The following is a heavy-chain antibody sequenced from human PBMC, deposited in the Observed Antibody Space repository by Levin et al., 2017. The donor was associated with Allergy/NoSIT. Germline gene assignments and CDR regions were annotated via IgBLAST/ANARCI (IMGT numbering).Heavy chain of an antibody. Sequence: GESLKISCAASGFTVSSNHMSWIRQAPGKGLEWISVFYSDGNSDYADSVKGRFSISRDNSKNTVDLQMTSLRAGDTAVYYCARGHGFCISGTGSDMDVWGEGTTVTVSS. CDR1: GFTVSSNH. CDR3: ARGHGFCISGTGSDMDV. CDR2: FYSDGNS. V-gene: IGHV3-53*01. D-gene: IGHD6-19*01. J-gene: IGHJ6*03.